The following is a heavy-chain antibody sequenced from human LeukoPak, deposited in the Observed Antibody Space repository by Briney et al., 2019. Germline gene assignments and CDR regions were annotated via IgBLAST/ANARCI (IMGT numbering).Heavy chain of an antibody. CDR3: ATSSSYLRYYYYYIDV. Sequence: ASVKVSCTLSGYTLTELSMRWVRQAPGKGLEWMGGFDPEDGETIYAQKFQGRVTMTEDTSTDTAYMELSSLRSEDTAMYYCATSSSYLRYYYYYIDVWGKGTTVTVSS. J-gene: IGHJ6*03. CDR2: FDPEDGET. V-gene: IGHV1-24*01. CDR1: GYTLTELS. D-gene: IGHD3-22*01.